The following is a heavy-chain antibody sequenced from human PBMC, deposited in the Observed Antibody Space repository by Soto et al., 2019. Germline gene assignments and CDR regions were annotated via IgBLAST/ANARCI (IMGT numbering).Heavy chain of an antibody. D-gene: IGHD3-16*02. V-gene: IGHV1-69*01. Sequence: KVSCKASGGTFSSYAISWVRQAPGQGLEWMGGIIPIFGTANYAQKFQGRVTITADESTSTAYMELSSLRSEDTAVYYCARGVYVWGSYRYNWFDPWGQGTLVTVSS. J-gene: IGHJ5*02. CDR3: ARGVYVWGSYRYNWFDP. CDR1: GGTFSSYA. CDR2: IIPIFGTA.